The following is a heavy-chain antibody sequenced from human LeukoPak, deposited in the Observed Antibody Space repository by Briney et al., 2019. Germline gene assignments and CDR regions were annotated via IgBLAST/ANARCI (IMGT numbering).Heavy chain of an antibody. Sequence: PSETLSLTCTVSGGSISSGGYYWSWIRQHPGKGLEWIGYIYYSGSTYYNPSLKSRVTISVDTSKNQFSLKLSSVTAADTAVYYCARRDGYRAYYFDYWGQGTLVTVSS. CDR2: IYYSGST. V-gene: IGHV4-31*03. D-gene: IGHD5-24*01. CDR3: ARRDGYRAYYFDY. J-gene: IGHJ4*02. CDR1: GGSISSGGYY.